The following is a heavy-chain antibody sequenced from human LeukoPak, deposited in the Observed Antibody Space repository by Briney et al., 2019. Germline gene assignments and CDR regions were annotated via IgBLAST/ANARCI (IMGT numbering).Heavy chain of an antibody. CDR1: GYSISSGYY. V-gene: IGHV4-38-2*02. CDR2: IYHSGST. CDR3: ASLLAYCGGDCYQ. Sequence: SETLSLTCTVSGYSISSGYYWGWIRQPPGKGLEWIGSIYHSGSTYYNPSLKSRVTISVDTPKNQFSPKLSSVTAADTAVYYCASLLAYCGGDCYQWGQGTLVTVSS. D-gene: IGHD2-21*01. J-gene: IGHJ1*01.